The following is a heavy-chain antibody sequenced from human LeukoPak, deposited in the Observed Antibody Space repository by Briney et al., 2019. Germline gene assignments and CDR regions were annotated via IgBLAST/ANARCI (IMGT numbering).Heavy chain of an antibody. CDR3: AKTTTGYSSGRFPGWPVDY. CDR2: IFGSGGST. J-gene: IGHJ4*02. V-gene: IGHV3-23*01. CDR1: GFTFSSYA. Sequence: VQPGGSLRLSCAASGFTFSSYAMYWVRQAPGKGLEWVSGIFGSGGSTHYADSVKGRFTISRDNSKNTVYLQMNSLRAEDTAVCYCAKTTTGYSSGRFPGWPVDYWGQGTLVTVSS. D-gene: IGHD6-19*01.